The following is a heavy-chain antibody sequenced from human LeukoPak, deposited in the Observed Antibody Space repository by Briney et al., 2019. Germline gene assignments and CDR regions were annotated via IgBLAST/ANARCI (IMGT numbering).Heavy chain of an antibody. CDR2: IYHSGST. CDR3: ARHAYSSSWYLRY. CDR1: GYSISSGYY. J-gene: IGHJ4*02. Sequence: SGTLSLTCAVSGYSISSGYYWGWIRQPPGKGLEWIGSIYHSGSTYYNPSLKSRVTISVDTSKNQFSLKLSSVTAADTAVYYCARHAYSSSWYLRYWGQGTLVTVSS. D-gene: IGHD6-13*01. V-gene: IGHV4-38-2*01.